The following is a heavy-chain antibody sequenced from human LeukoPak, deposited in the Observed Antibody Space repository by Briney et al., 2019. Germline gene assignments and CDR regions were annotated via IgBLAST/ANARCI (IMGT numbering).Heavy chain of an antibody. CDR3: ARDPYSSSFFDC. D-gene: IGHD6-6*01. Sequence: GGSLRLSCAASGFTFSSYSMNWVRQAPAKGLEWVSYISSSSSTIYYADSVKGRFTISRDNARKSLYLQMSSLRAEDTALYYCARDPYSSSFFDCWGQGTLVTVSS. V-gene: IGHV3-48*04. CDR2: ISSSSSTI. J-gene: IGHJ5*01. CDR1: GFTFSSYS.